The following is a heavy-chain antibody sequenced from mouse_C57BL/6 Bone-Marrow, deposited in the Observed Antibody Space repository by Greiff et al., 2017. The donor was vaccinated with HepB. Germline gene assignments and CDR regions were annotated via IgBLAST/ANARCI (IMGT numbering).Heavy chain of an antibody. CDR1: GFTFSDYY. V-gene: IGHV5-16*01. Sequence: EVQLVESEGGLVQPGSSMKLSCTASGFTFSDYYMAWVRQVPEKGLEWVANINYDGSSTYYLDSLKSRFILSRDNAKHILYLQMSSLKSEDTATYYCASDGSYYVFDYWGQGTTLTVSS. CDR3: ASDGSYYVFDY. J-gene: IGHJ2*01. CDR2: INYDGSST. D-gene: IGHD2-12*01.